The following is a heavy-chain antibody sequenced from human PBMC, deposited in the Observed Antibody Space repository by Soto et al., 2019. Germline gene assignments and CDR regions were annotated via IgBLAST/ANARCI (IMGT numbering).Heavy chain of an antibody. CDR3: ARVSLGYGGTEYYYYYYYMDV. Sequence: GGSLRLSCAASGFTFSSYAMHWVRQAPGKGLEYVSAISSNGGSTYYANSVKGRFTISRDNSKNTLYLQMGSLRAEDMAVYYCARVSLGYGGTEYYYYYYYMDVWGKGTTVTVSS. CDR2: ISSNGGST. J-gene: IGHJ6*03. CDR1: GFTFSSYA. D-gene: IGHD4-17*01. V-gene: IGHV3-64*01.